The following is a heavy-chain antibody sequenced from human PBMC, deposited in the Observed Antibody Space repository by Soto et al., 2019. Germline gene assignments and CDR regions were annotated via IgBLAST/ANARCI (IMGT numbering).Heavy chain of an antibody. D-gene: IGHD4-4*01. CDR3: ARVLQTSYNYYGMDV. J-gene: IGHJ6*02. CDR2: IYHSGST. V-gene: IGHV4-4*02. CDR1: GGSISRSNW. Sequence: SETLSLTCAVSGGSISRSNWWSWVRQPPGKGLEWIGEIYHSGSTNYNPSLKSRVTISVDKSKNQFSLKLSSVTAADTAVYFCARVLQTSYNYYGMDVWGQGTTVT.